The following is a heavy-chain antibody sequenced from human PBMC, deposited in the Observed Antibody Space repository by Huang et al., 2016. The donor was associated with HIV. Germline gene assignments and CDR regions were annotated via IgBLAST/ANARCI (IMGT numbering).Heavy chain of an antibody. D-gene: IGHD1-26*01. CDR1: GFTFSSHW. V-gene: IGHV3-7*01. CDR3: ARDKSGGSNDY. CDR2: IREEGSKE. J-gene: IGHJ4*02. Sequence: EVQLVESGGNLVQPGGSLRLSCAASGFTFSSHWLSWVRQAPGKGLEWRANIREEGSKENEVDSVKGRFTISRDNAKNSLYLQMNSLRAEDTAVYYCARDKSGGSNDYWGQGTLVIVSS.